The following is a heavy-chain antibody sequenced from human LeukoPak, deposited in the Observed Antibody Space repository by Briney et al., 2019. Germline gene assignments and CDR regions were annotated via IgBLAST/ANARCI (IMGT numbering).Heavy chain of an antibody. CDR2: ISAYNGNT. Sequence: ASVKVSCKASGYTFTSYGISWVRQAPGQGLEWMGWISAYNGNTNYAQKLQGRVTMTTDTSTSTAYMELRSLRSDDTAVYYCARDDGDDSSRYYYVSWGQGTLVTVSS. CDR1: GYTFTSYG. D-gene: IGHD3-22*01. CDR3: ARDDGDDSSRYYYVS. V-gene: IGHV1-18*01. J-gene: IGHJ4*02.